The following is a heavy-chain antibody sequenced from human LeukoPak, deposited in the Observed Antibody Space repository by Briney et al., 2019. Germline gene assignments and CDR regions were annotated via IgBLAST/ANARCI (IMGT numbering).Heavy chain of an antibody. D-gene: IGHD6-6*01. CDR3: TRLEYSSSQPFDY. Sequence: GGSLRLSCAASGFTFSNYGMHWVRQASGKGLEWVARIRSKAKNYATAYAASVKGRFTISRDDSKNTAYLQMNSLKTEDTAVYFCTRLEYSSSQPFDYWGQGTLVTVSS. J-gene: IGHJ4*02. CDR1: GFTFSNYG. CDR2: IRSKAKNYAT. V-gene: IGHV3-73*01.